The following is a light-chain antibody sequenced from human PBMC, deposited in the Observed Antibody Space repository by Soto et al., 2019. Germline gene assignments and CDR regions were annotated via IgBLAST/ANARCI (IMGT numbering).Light chain of an antibody. CDR2: KTS. V-gene: IGKV1-5*03. CDR1: QSISSW. Sequence: DIQMTQSPSTLSASVGDRVTITCRASQSISSWLAWYQQNPGKAPKLLIYKTSSLESGVPSRFSGSGSGTEFTLTISSLQPDDFETYDCQQYNSYSPRVTFGGGTKVEIK. J-gene: IGKJ4*01. CDR3: QQYNSYSPRVT.